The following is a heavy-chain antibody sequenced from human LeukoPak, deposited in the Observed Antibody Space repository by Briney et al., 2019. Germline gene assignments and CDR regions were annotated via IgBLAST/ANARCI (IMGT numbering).Heavy chain of an antibody. J-gene: IGHJ4*02. CDR2: INSDGSVT. CDR1: GFTFTNYW. CDR3: ARDRGALDY. D-gene: IGHD1-26*01. V-gene: IGHV3-74*01. Sequence: GGSLRLSCAASGFTFTNYWMHWVRQAPGEGLVWVSRINSDGSVTRYADSVKGRFTISRDNAKNTVLLQMNSLRTEDTAVYYCARDRGALDYWGQGTLVTVSS.